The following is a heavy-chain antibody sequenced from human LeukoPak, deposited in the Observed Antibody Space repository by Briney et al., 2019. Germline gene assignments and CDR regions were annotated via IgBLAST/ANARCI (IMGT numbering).Heavy chain of an antibody. CDR2: IYYSGST. CDR3: ARLIYFTGSYSASFDY. J-gene: IGHJ4*02. CDR1: GGSISSGGYY. D-gene: IGHD3-10*01. V-gene: IGHV4-61*08. Sequence: SETLSLTCTVSGGSISSGGYYWSWIRQPPGKGLEWIGYIYYSGSTNNNPSLKSRVTISVDTSKNQFSLKLSSVTAADTAVYYCARLIYFTGSYSASFDYWGQGTLVTVSS.